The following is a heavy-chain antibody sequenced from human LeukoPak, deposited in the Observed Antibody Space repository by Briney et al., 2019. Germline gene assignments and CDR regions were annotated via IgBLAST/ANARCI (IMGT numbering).Heavy chain of an antibody. D-gene: IGHD4-17*01. V-gene: IGHV4-59*08. J-gene: IGHJ4*02. CDR1: GGSISSYF. CDR2: IYITGSN. Sequence: SETLSLTCTVSGGSISSYFWSWIRQPPGKGLEWIGYIYITGSNNYNPSLKSRVTISIDTSKNQFSLKLSSVTAADTAVYYCARRLYGDYYFDYWGQGILVTVSS. CDR3: ARRLYGDYYFDY.